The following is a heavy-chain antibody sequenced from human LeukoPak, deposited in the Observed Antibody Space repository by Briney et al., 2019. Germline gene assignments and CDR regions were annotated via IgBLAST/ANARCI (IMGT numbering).Heavy chain of an antibody. J-gene: IGHJ4*02. Sequence: ASVKVSCKASGGTFSSYAISWVRQAPGQGLEWMGGIIPIFGTANYAQKFQGRVTITADESTSTAYMELSSLRSEDTAVYYCATDHCSGGSCYPDYWGQGTLVTVSS. CDR3: ATDHCSGGSCYPDY. CDR2: IIPIFGTA. V-gene: IGHV1-69*13. CDR1: GGTFSSYA. D-gene: IGHD2-15*01.